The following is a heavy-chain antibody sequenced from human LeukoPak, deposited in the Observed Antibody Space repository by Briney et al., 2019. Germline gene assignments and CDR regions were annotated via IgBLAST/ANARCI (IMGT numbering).Heavy chain of an antibody. Sequence: SETLSLTCTVSGGSISSYYWSWIRQPPGKELEWIGNIYYSGSTDYNPSLKSRVTISLDMSENHFSLKMTSVTAADTAVYYCASDYGGNHGPGWFDPWGQGTLVTVSS. J-gene: IGHJ5*02. V-gene: IGHV4-59*01. CDR2: IYYSGST. CDR1: GGSISSYY. CDR3: ASDYGGNHGPGWFDP. D-gene: IGHD4-23*01.